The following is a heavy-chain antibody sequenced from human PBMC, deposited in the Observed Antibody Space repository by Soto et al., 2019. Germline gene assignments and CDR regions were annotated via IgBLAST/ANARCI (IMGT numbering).Heavy chain of an antibody. J-gene: IGHJ4*02. D-gene: IGHD2-21*02. CDR3: ARDRLYY. Sequence: SETLSLTCTVAGGSISSYYWSWIRQPPGKGLEWIGYIYYSGSTNYNPSLKSRVTISVDTSKNQFSMKLSSVTAADTAVYYCARDRLYYWGQGTLVTVSS. V-gene: IGHV4-59*12. CDR2: IYYSGST. CDR1: GGSISSYY.